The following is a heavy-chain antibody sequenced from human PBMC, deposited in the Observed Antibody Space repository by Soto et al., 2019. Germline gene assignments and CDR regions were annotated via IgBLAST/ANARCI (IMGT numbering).Heavy chain of an antibody. CDR1: GGTFSSYA. J-gene: IGHJ6*02. CDR3: ARVPAATIYYYGMDV. CDR2: IIPIFGTA. Sequence: SMKVSCKASGGTFSSYAISWVRQAPGQGLEWMGGIIPIFGTANYAQKFQGRVTITADESTSTAYMELSSLRSEDTAVYYCARVPAATIYYYGMDVWGQGTTVTVSS. V-gene: IGHV1-69*13. D-gene: IGHD2-2*01.